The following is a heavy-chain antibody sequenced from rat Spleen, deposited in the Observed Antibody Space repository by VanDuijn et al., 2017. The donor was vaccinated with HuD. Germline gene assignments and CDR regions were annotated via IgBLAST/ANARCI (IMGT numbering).Heavy chain of an antibody. CDR3: ARRAMALFDY. D-gene: IGHD1-3*01. J-gene: IGHJ2*01. CDR1: GYSITSNY. V-gene: IGHV3-1*01. CDR2: ISYSGST. Sequence: EVQLQESGPGLVKPSQSLSLTCSVTGYSITSNYWGWIRKFPGNKMEWMGYISYSGSTSYNPSLKSRISITRDTSKNQFFLQLNSVTTEDTATYYCARRAMALFDYWGQGVMVTVSS.